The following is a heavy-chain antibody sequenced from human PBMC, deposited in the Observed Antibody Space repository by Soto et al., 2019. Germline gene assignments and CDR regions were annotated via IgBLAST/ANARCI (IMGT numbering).Heavy chain of an antibody. J-gene: IGHJ5*02. D-gene: IGHD2-15*01. CDR3: ASTYCSGGSCHFNWFDL. V-gene: IGHV1-18*01. CDR1: GYTFTSYG. CDR2: ISAYNGNT. Sequence: QVQLVQSGAEVKKPGASVKVSCKASGYTFTSYGISWVRQAPGQGLEWMGWISAYNGNTNYAQKLQGRVTMTTDTSTSTAYIELRSLRSDDTAVYYCASTYCSGGSCHFNWFDLWGQGTLVTVSS.